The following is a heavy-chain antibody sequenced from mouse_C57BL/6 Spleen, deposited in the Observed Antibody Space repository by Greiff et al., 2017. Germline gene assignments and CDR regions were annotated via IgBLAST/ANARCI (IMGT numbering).Heavy chain of an antibody. J-gene: IGHJ1*03. CDR1: GFTFSDYG. CDR2: ISSGSSTI. CDR3: ARGGAYWYFDV. Sequence: EVHLVESGGGLVKPGGSLKLSCAASGFTFSDYGMHWVRQAPEKGLEWVAYISSGSSTIYYADPVKGRFTISRDNAKNTLFLQMTSLRSEDTAMYYCARGGAYWYFDVWGTGTTVTVSS. V-gene: IGHV5-17*01.